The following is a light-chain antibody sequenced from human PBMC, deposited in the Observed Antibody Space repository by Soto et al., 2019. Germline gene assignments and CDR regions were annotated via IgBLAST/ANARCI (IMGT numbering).Light chain of an antibody. CDR3: SSYTSSSTLV. Sequence: LTQPASVSGSPGQSITISCTGTSSDVGGYNYVSWYQQHPGKAPKLMIYDVSNRPSGVSNRFSGSKSGNTASLTISGLQAEDEADYYCSSYTSSSTLVFGTGTKVXVL. J-gene: IGLJ1*01. CDR1: SSDVGGYNY. CDR2: DVS. V-gene: IGLV2-14*01.